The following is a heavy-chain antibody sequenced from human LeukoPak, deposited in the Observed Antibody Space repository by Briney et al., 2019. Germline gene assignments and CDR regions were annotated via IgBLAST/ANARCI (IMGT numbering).Heavy chain of an antibody. CDR2: INHSGST. Sequence: KASETLSLTCAVYGGSFSGYYWSWIRQPPGKGLEWIGEINHSGSTNYNPSLKSRVTMSVDTSKNQFSLKLSSVTAADTAVYYCARGWGYSYGLGGWGQGTLVTVSS. CDR1: GGSFSGYY. D-gene: IGHD5-18*01. V-gene: IGHV4-34*01. J-gene: IGHJ4*02. CDR3: ARGWGYSYGLGG.